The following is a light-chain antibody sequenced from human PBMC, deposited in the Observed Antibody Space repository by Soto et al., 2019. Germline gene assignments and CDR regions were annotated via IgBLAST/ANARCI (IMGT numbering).Light chain of an antibody. J-gene: IGLJ3*02. CDR2: GDS. Sequence: QSVLTQPPSVSGAPGQRVTISCTGSSSNIGAGYNVNWYQQVPGTAPKLLIYGDSNRPSGVPDRFSGSKSGTSASLAITGLQAEDEADYYCQSYDSSLSGWLFGGGTKLTV. CDR3: QSYDSSLSGWL. V-gene: IGLV1-40*01. CDR1: SSNIGAGYN.